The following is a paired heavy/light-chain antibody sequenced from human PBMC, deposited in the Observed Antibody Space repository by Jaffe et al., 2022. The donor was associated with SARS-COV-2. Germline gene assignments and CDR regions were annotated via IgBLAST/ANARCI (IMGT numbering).Heavy chain of an antibody. CDR1: GFTFSRYW. J-gene: IGHJ4*02. CDR3: ARDRPIFGVVIAITLDS. Sequence: EVQLVESGGGLVQPGGSLRLSCAASGFTFSRYWMTWVRQAPGKGLEWVANIKEDGSEKYYVDSVKGRFTVSRDNAKNSLYLQMSGLRAEDTALYYCARDRPIFGVVIAITLDSWGQGSLVTVSS. V-gene: IGHV3-7*03. D-gene: IGHD3-3*01. CDR2: IKEDGSEK.
Light chain of an antibody. V-gene: IGKV1-39*01. J-gene: IGKJ1*01. CDR3: QQSYTPPRT. CDR1: QSISSY. Sequence: DIQMTQSPSSLSASVGDRVTITCRASQSISSYLNWYQQKPGKAPNLLIYAASSLQSGVPSRFSGSGSGTEFTLIISSLQPEDFATYYCQQSYTPPRTFGQGTKVEIK. CDR2: AAS.